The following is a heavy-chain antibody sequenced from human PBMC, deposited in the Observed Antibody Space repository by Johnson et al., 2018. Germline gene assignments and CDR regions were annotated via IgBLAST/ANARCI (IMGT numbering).Heavy chain of an antibody. CDR1: GFTFSSYG. Sequence: QVQLVESGGGVVQPGRSLRLSCAASGFTFSSYGMHWVRQAPGKGLEWVAVISYDGSNKYDADSVKGRFTISRDNSKNTLYLQMNSLRAEDTAVYYCAATPWDLAFDIWGQGTMVTVSS. J-gene: IGHJ3*02. V-gene: IGHV3-30*03. CDR2: ISYDGSNK. D-gene: IGHD1-26*01. CDR3: AATPWDLAFDI.